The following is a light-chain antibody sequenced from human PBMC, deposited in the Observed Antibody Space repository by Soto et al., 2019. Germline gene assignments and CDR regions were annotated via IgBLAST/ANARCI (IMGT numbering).Light chain of an antibody. Sequence: SYELTQPPSVSVSPGQTARITCSGDALPKQYAYWYQQKPGQAPVLVIYKDSERPSGIPERFSGSSSGTTVTLTISGVQAEDAGDYYCQSADSSGTYVVFGGGTKVTVL. CDR3: QSADSSGTYVV. J-gene: IGLJ2*01. CDR1: ALPKQY. CDR2: KDS. V-gene: IGLV3-25*03.